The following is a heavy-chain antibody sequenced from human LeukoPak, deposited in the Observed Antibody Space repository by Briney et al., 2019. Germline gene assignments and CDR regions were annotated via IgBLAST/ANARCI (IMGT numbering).Heavy chain of an antibody. V-gene: IGHV3-30*18. D-gene: IGHD3-3*01. J-gene: IGHJ6*02. Sequence: GGSLGLSCAASGFTLNSYAMSWVRQAPGKGLEWVAVISYDGTNKYYADSVKGRFTISRDNAKNTLYLQMNSLRAEDTAVYYCAKDKDFWSGYYRGVPYYYGMDVWGQGTTVTVSS. CDR2: ISYDGTNK. CDR1: GFTLNSYA. CDR3: AKDKDFWSGYYRGVPYYYGMDV.